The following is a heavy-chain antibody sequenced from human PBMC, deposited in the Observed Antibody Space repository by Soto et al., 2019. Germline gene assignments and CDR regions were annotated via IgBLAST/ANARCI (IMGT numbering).Heavy chain of an antibody. Sequence: QVQLQESGPGLVKPSQTLSLTCTVSGDSISSNNNYWSWIRQPPGEGLEWIGFISYRGTTSYSPSLKSRVXXXLXXSKNQFSLSLSSVTAADTAVYYCARGRGYSYGLDPWGQGTLVTVSS. CDR2: ISYRGTT. CDR1: GDSISSNNNY. CDR3: ARGRGYSYGLDP. D-gene: IGHD5-18*01. J-gene: IGHJ5*02. V-gene: IGHV4-30-4*01.